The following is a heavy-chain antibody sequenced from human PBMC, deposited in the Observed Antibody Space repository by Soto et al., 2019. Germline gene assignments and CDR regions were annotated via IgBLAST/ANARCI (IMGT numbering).Heavy chain of an antibody. J-gene: IGHJ5*02. CDR1: GGSISSGGYY. D-gene: IGHD3-10*01. Sequence: SETLSLTCTVSGGSISSGGYYWSWIRQHPGKGLEWIGYIYYSGSTYYNPSLKSRVTISVDTSKNQFSLKLSSVTAADTAVYYCARDPRYGSGLFDPWGQGTLVTVSS. CDR2: IYYSGST. CDR3: ARDPRYGSGLFDP. V-gene: IGHV4-31*03.